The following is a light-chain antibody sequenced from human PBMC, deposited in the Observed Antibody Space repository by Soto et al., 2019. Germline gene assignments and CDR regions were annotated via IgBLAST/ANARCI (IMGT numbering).Light chain of an antibody. CDR2: AAS. CDR1: QGISSY. J-gene: IGKJ3*01. CDR3: QQLNSYPLP. Sequence: DIQLTQSPYFLSASVGDRVTITCRALQGISSYLAWYQQKPGKAPKLLIYAASTLHSGVPSRFSGSGSGTEFTLTISSLRPEDFATYDCQQLNSYPLPCGPGTKVDIK. V-gene: IGKV1-9*01.